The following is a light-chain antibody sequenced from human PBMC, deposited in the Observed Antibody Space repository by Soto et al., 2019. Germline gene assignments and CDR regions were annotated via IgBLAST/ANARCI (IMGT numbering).Light chain of an antibody. J-gene: IGLJ3*02. V-gene: IGLV1-40*01. CDR3: QSYDSSLSWV. CDR1: SSNIGANYD. CDR2: ADI. Sequence: QSALTQPPSVSGAPGQRVTISCTGSSSNIGANYDVNWYQQLPGTAPKLLIYADINRPSGVPDRFSGSTSGTSASLAITGLQAEDEADYYCQSYDSSLSWVFGGGTKVTVL.